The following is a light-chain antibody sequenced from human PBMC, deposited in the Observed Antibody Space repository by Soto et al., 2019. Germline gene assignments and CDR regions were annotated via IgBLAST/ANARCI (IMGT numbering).Light chain of an antibody. CDR1: QSISNS. CDR3: QQYNNWPPRT. Sequence: EIVMTQSPATLSVSPGERATLSCRASQSISNSLAWYQQKPGQAPSLLIYGASNRATGIPARFSGSGSGTEFTLTISSLQSEDSAVYYCQQYNNWPPRTFGQGTKLEIK. CDR2: GAS. J-gene: IGKJ2*01. V-gene: IGKV3-15*01.